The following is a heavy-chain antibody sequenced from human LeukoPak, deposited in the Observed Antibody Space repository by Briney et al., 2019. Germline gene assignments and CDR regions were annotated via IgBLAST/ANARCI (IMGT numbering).Heavy chain of an antibody. Sequence: ASVKVSCTASGYTFTGYYMHRVRQAPGQGLEWMGWFNPNSGGTNYAQKFQGRVTMTRDTAISTAYMELSRLRSDDTAVYYCAREISGANNCGGDCYALVYWGQGTLVTVSS. CDR2: FNPNSGGT. D-gene: IGHD2-21*01. V-gene: IGHV1-2*02. CDR3: AREISGANNCGGDCYALVY. CDR1: GYTFTGYY. J-gene: IGHJ4*02.